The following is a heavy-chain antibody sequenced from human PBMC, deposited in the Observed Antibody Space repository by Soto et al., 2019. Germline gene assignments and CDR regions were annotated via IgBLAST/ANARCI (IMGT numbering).Heavy chain of an antibody. J-gene: IGHJ3*02. V-gene: IGHV3-23*01. CDR1: GFTFSSYA. CDR3: AREASRGFFAMYAFDI. D-gene: IGHD3-3*01. Sequence: GGSLRLSCAASGFTFSSYAMSWVRQAPGKGLEWVSAISGSGGSTYYADSVKGRFTISRDNSKNTLYLQMNSLRAEDTAVYYCAREASRGFFAMYAFDIWGQGTMVTVSS. CDR2: ISGSGGST.